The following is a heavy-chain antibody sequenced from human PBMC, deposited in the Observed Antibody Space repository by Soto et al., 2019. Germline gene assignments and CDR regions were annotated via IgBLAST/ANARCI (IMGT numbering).Heavy chain of an antibody. CDR1: CGSLSSGDYY. D-gene: IGHD4-4*01. CDR2: IYYSGST. CDR3: ARALYSSFPRYYYYGMDV. J-gene: IGHJ6*02. V-gene: IGHV4-30-4*01. Sequence: SETLSLTCTVSCGSLSSGDYYRSWIRQPPGKGLEWIGYIYYSGSTYYNPSLKSRVTISVDTSKNQFSLKLSSVTAADTAVYYCARALYSSFPRYYYYGMDVWGQGTTVTVSS.